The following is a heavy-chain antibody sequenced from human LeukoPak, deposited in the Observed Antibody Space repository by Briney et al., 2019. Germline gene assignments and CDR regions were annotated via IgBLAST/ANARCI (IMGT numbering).Heavy chain of an antibody. CDR1: GFTFSRYS. D-gene: IGHD3-22*01. J-gene: IGHJ3*02. V-gene: IGHV3-48*01. CDR3: ARAPVISSGSAFDI. Sequence: GGSLRLSCAASGFTFSRYSMNWVRQAPGKGLEWVSYISSSSSTIYYADSVKGRFTISRDNAKNSLYLQMNSLRAEDTAVYYCARAPVISSGSAFDIWGQGTMVTVSS. CDR2: ISSSSSTI.